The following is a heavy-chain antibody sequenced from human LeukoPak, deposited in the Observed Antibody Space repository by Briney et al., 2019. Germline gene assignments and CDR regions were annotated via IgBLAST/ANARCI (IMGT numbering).Heavy chain of an antibody. CDR3: ASDQVFYVLDV. Sequence: GGSLRLSCAASGFTFSSYWMHWVRRAPGKGVMWVSRIKSDGSETSYADSVKGRFTISRDNARNTLYLQMNSLRPEDTAIYYCASDQVFYVLDVWGQGTTVTVSS. CDR1: GFTFSSYW. CDR2: IKSDGSET. J-gene: IGHJ6*02. V-gene: IGHV3-74*01.